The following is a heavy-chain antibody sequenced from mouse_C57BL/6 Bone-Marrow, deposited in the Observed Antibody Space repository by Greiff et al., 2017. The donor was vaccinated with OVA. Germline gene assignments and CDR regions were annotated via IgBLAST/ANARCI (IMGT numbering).Heavy chain of an antibody. Sequence: SGTVLARPGASVKMSCKTSGYTFNSYWMHWVKQRPGQGLEWIGAIYPGNSDTSYTQKFKGKAKLTADTSASTAYMELSSLTNEDAAVDYCTRYSKSALGYWGQGTSVTVSA. CDR2: IYPGNSDT. V-gene: IGHV1-5*01. CDR3: TRYSKSALGY. J-gene: IGHJ4*01. D-gene: IGHD2-5*01. CDR1: GYTFNSYW.